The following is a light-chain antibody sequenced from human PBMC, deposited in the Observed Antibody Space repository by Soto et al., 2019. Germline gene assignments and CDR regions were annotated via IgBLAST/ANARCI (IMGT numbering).Light chain of an antibody. CDR3: MQSIQDPYT. J-gene: IGKJ2*01. CDR1: QSLLHRDGKTS. CDR2: EVS. V-gene: IGKV2D-29*01. Sequence: DLLMTQTPLSLSVISGQPASMSCKSSQSLLHRDGKTSCSWYLQKAGQPPQLLIYEVSNRFSGVSDRFSGSGSGTDFTLKISRVEAEDVGVYYCMQSIQDPYTFGQGTKLEIK.